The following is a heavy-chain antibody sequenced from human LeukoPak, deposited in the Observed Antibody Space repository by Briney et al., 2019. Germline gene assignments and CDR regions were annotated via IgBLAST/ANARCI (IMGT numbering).Heavy chain of an antibody. CDR3: ASGGYYYDSSGYYHDAFDI. CDR1: GFAVSSNY. V-gene: IGHV3-53*01. Sequence: PGGSLRLSCAASGFAVSSNYMNWVRQAPGKGLKWVSIIYSGGGTYYANSVRGRFTISRDNSKSTLYLQMNSLRDEDTAVYYCASGGYYYDSSGYYHDAFDIWGQGTMVTVSS. J-gene: IGHJ3*02. CDR2: IYSGGGT. D-gene: IGHD3-22*01.